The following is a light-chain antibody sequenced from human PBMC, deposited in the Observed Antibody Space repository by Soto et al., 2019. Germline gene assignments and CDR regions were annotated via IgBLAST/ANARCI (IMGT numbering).Light chain of an antibody. J-gene: IGLJ1*01. CDR1: ISDVGFYAR. CDR2: DVT. V-gene: IGLV2-18*02. Sequence: QSVLTQPPSVSGSPGQSVTISCTGTISDVGFYARVSWYQQPPGTAPKLLIYDVTSRPPGVPDRFSGSQSGKTASLTISGLQAEDEADYYCSSYTSSSTYVFGTGTKVTVL. CDR3: SSYTSSSTYV.